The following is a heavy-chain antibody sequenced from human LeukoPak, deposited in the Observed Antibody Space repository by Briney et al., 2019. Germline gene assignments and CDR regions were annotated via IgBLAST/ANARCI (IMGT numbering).Heavy chain of an antibody. CDR3: ASYMITFGGVIADAFDI. D-gene: IGHD3-16*02. CDR2: FCYSASH. V-gene: IGHV4-30-4*08. Sequence: SQPLSLTCTVSGRSISSGDYFWSWIPQPPGKGREWIGYFCYSASHYYTPSIKSRVTISGDTSKNQFSLKLSSVTAADTAVYYCASYMITFGGVIADAFDIWGQGTMVTVSS. J-gene: IGHJ3*02. CDR1: GRSISSGDYF.